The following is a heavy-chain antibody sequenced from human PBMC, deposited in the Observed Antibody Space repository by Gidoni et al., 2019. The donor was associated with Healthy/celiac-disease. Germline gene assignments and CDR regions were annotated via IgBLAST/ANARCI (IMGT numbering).Heavy chain of an antibody. CDR2: ISSSSSYI. Sequence: EVQLVESGGGLVKPGGSLRLSCAASGFTFSSYSMNWVRQAPGKGLEWGSSISSSSSYIYYADSVKGRFTISRDNAKNSLYLQMNSLRAEDTAVYYCARDPDYDSSGLFDYWGQGTLVTVSS. CDR3: ARDPDYDSSGLFDY. D-gene: IGHD3-22*01. CDR1: GFTFSSYS. V-gene: IGHV3-21*01. J-gene: IGHJ4*02.